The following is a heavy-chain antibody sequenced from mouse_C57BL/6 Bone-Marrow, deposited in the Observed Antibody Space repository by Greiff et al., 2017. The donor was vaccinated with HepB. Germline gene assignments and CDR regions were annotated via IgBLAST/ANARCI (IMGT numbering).Heavy chain of an antibody. Sequence: EVKLQQSGPELVKPGASVKISCKASGYTFTDYYMNWVKQSHGKSLEWIGDINPNNGGTSYNQKFKGKATLTVDKSSSTAYMELRSLTSEDSAVYYCARGGITTVVATPPSWYFDVWGTGTTVTVSS. CDR1: GYTFTDYY. CDR2: INPNNGGT. CDR3: ARGGITTVVATPPSWYFDV. D-gene: IGHD1-1*01. V-gene: IGHV1-26*01. J-gene: IGHJ1*03.